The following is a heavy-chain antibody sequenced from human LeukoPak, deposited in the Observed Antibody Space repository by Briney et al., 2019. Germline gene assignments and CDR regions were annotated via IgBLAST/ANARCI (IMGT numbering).Heavy chain of an antibody. V-gene: IGHV3-23*01. Sequence: GGSLRLSCAASGFTFSNYALNWVRQAPGKGLEWVSGISNSGGTTYYADSVKGRFTISRDNSKNTLYLQMNSLRAEDTAVYYCAKSGCSSTSCYSILSGWLDPWGQGSLVAVSS. CDR2: ISNSGGTT. J-gene: IGHJ5*02. CDR1: GFTFSNYA. CDR3: AKSGCSSTSCYSILSGWLDP. D-gene: IGHD2-2*02.